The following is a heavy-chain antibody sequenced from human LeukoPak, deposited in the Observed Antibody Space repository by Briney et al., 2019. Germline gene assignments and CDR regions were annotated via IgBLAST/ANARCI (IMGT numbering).Heavy chain of an antibody. CDR1: GFSFSTYG. Sequence: PGGSLRLSCAASGFSFSTYGMHWVRQAPGKGLEWVSGISWNSGSIGYADSVKGRFTISRDNAKNSLYLQMNSLRAEDTALYYCAKVSAITYYYDSSGYYFDYWGQGTLVTVSS. V-gene: IGHV3-9*01. CDR3: AKVSAITYYYDSSGYYFDY. D-gene: IGHD3-22*01. CDR2: ISWNSGSI. J-gene: IGHJ4*02.